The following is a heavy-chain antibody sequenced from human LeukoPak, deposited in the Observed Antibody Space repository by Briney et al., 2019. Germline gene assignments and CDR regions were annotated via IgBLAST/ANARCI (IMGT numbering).Heavy chain of an antibody. D-gene: IGHD4-23*01. CDR1: GYTFTSYG. V-gene: IGHV1-18*01. J-gene: IGHJ3*02. CDR2: ISAYNGNT. Sequence: ASVKVSCKASGYTFTSYGISWVRQAPGQGLEWMGRISAYNGNTNYAQKLQGRVTMTTDTSTSTAYMELRSLRSDDTAVYYCARDPQDYGGNPLHAFDIWGQGTMVTVSS. CDR3: ARDPQDYGGNPLHAFDI.